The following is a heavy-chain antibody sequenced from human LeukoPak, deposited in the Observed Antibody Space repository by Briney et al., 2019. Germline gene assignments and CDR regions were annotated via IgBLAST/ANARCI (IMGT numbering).Heavy chain of an antibody. J-gene: IGHJ3*02. CDR3: ARERYVDTVPPAFDI. CDR2: IYYSGST. V-gene: IGHV4-30-4*08. Sequence: SQTLSLTCTVSGGSISSGDYYWGWIRQPPGKGLEWIGYIYYSGSTYYNPSLKSRVTISVDTSKNQFSLKLSSVTAADTAVYYCARERYVDTVPPAFDIWGQGTMVTVSS. D-gene: IGHD5-18*01. CDR1: GGSISSGDYY.